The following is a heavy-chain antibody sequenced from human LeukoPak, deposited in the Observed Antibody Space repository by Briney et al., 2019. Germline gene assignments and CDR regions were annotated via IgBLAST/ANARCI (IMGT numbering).Heavy chain of an antibody. J-gene: IGHJ6*03. Sequence: ASVTVSCKASGYTFTSYDNNWMRQAPGQGLERMGWMNPNSGNTGYAKKFQGRVTMTRNTSISTAYMELSSLRSEDTAVYYCARETYYDFWSGYNYYYYMDVWGKGTTVTVSS. D-gene: IGHD3-3*01. CDR1: GYTFTSYD. V-gene: IGHV1-8*01. CDR3: ARETYYDFWSGYNYYYYMDV. CDR2: MNPNSGNT.